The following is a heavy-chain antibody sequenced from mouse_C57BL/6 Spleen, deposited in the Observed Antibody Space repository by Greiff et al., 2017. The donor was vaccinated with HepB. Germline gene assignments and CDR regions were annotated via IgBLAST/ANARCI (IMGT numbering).Heavy chain of an antibody. CDR3: ARGGKEYYGSSYYAMDY. CDR1: GYTFPSYW. Sequence: QVQLKQPGAELVRPGSSVKLSCKASGYTFPSYWMDWVKQRPGQGLEWIGNIYPSDSETHYNQKFKDKATLTVDKSSSTAYMQLSSLTSEDSAVYYCARGGKEYYGSSYYAMDYWGQGTSVTVSS. CDR2: IYPSDSET. D-gene: IGHD1-1*01. J-gene: IGHJ4*01. V-gene: IGHV1-61*01.